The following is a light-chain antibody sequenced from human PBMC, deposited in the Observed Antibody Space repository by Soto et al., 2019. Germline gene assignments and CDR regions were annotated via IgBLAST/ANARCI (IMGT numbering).Light chain of an antibody. CDR1: QGISNY. CDR2: AAS. CDR3: QKYNSAPWT. J-gene: IGKJ1*01. V-gene: IGKV1-27*01. Sequence: DIQMTQSPSSLSASVGDSVTITCRASQGISNYLAWYQQKPGKVPKLLIYAASTLQSGVPSRFSGSGSGTYFTLTISSLQPEDVATYYGQKYNSAPWTFGQGTKVEIK.